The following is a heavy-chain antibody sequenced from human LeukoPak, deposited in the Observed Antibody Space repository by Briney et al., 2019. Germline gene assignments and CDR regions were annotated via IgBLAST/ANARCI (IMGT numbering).Heavy chain of an antibody. J-gene: IGHJ2*01. V-gene: IGHV1-8*01. CDR3: ARGIWEMATIPYWYFDI. CDR2: MNPNSGNT. CDR1: GYTFTSYD. D-gene: IGHD5-24*01. Sequence: ASVKVSCKASGYTFTSYDINWVRQATGQGPEWMGWMNPNSGNTGYAQKFQGRVTMTRNTSISTAYMELSSLRSEDTAVYYCARGIWEMATIPYWYFDIWGRGTLVTVSS.